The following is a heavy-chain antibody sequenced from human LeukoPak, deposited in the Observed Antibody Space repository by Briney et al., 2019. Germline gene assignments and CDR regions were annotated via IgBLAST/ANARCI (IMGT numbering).Heavy chain of an antibody. CDR1: GGSFSGYY. V-gene: IGHV4-34*01. Sequence: SETLSLTCAVYGGSFSGYYWSWIRQPPGKGLEGIGEINQSGSTNYNPSLKSRLTISVDTSKNQFSLKLSSVTAADTAVYYCAGRYCTNGVCTLYYYYGMDVWGQGTTVTVSS. J-gene: IGHJ6*02. D-gene: IGHD2-8*01. CDR2: INQSGST. CDR3: AGRYCTNGVCTLYYYYGMDV.